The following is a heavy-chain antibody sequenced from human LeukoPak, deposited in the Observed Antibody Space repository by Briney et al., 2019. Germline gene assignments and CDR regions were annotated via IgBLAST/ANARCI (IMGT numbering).Heavy chain of an antibody. CDR1: GGTFSSYA. CDR2: IIPILGIA. D-gene: IGHD6-19*01. V-gene: IGHV1-69*04. J-gene: IGHJ4*02. CDR3: AREIVGSGFDY. Sequence: ASVKVSCKASGGTFSSYAISWVRQAPGQGVEWMGRIIPILGIANYAQKFQGRVTITADKSTSTAYMELSSLRSEDTAVYYCAREIVGSGFDYWGQGTLVTVSS.